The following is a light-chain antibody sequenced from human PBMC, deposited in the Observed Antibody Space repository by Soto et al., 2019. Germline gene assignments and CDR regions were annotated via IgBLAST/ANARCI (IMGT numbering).Light chain of an antibody. CDR1: SSNIGSNT. J-gene: IGLJ2*01. V-gene: IGLV1-44*01. Sequence: QAVVTQPPSASGTPGQRVTISCSGSSSNIGSNTVNWYQQLPGTAPKLLIYKNNQRPSGVPDRFSGSKSGTSASLAISGLQSEDEADYYCAAWDDSLNCHVVFGGGTKLTVL. CDR2: KNN. CDR3: AAWDDSLNCHVV.